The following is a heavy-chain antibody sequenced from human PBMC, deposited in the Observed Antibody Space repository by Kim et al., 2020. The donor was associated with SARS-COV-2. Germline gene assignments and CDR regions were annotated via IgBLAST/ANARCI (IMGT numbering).Heavy chain of an antibody. V-gene: IGHV3-48*04. Sequence: GGSLRLSCAASGFTFSSYSMNWVRQAPGKGLEWVSYISSSSSTIYYADSVKGRFTISRDNAKNSLYLQMNSLRAEDTAVYYCARDSDILTGYPIDYWGQGTLVTVSS. CDR2: ISSSSSTI. CDR1: GFTFSSYS. CDR3: ARDSDILTGYPIDY. J-gene: IGHJ4*02. D-gene: IGHD3-9*01.